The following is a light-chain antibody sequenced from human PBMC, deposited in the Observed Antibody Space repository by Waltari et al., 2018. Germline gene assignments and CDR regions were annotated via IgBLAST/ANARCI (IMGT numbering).Light chain of an antibody. J-gene: IGKJ1*01. V-gene: IGKV3-15*01. CDR3: QERGRT. CDR2: GAS. Sequence: IVMTQSPATLSVSPGEGATLSCKASQSLSSNLAWYQQKPGQLPSPLIYGASTRATGIPARFSGSGSGTEFTLTISSLQAEDFAVYYCQERGRTFGQGTKVEIK. CDR1: QSLSSN.